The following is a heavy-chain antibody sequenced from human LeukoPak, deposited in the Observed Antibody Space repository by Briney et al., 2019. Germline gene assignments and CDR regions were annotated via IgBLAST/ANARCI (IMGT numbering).Heavy chain of an antibody. V-gene: IGHV4-34*10. D-gene: IGHD1-26*01. CDR2: INHSGST. J-gene: IGHJ4*02. CDR3: ARWELLGGFDY. CDR1: GGSLSGYY. Sequence: PSETLSLTCAVSGGSLSGYYWTWIRQPPGKGLEWIGDINHSGSTNYNPSLKSRVTISVDTSKKQFFLKLSSVTAADTAVYYCARWELLGGFDYWGQGTLVTVSS.